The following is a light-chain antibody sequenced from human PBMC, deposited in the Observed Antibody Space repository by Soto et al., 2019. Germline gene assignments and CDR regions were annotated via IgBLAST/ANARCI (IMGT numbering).Light chain of an antibody. V-gene: IGLV1-40*01. CDR2: GNT. Sequence: QSVLTQPPSVSGSPGQRGTISCTGTSSNIGAGYDVHRYQHLPGRAPKLLIYGNTNRPSGVPDRFSGSKSGTSASLAITGLQAEDEADYYCLSFDSSLSVVFGGGTKLTVL. CDR1: SSNIGAGYD. CDR3: LSFDSSLSVV. J-gene: IGLJ2*01.